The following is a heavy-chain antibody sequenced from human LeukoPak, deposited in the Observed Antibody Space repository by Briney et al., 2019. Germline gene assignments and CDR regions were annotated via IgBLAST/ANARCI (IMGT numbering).Heavy chain of an antibody. V-gene: IGHV5-51*01. CDR1: GYSLTSYW. CDR3: ARHVGGDSGSMPMDY. Sequence: GESLKISCKGSGYSLTSYWIGWVRQMPGKGLEWMGIIYPGDSDTRYSPSYQCQVTISADEHNSTSSLAWISLQASDTAMYYCARHVGGDSGSMPMDYWGQGTLVTVSS. J-gene: IGHJ4*02. CDR2: IYPGDSDT. D-gene: IGHD1-26*01.